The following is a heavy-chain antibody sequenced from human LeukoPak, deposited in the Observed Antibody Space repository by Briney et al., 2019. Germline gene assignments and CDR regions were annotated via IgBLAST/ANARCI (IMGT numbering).Heavy chain of an antibody. CDR1: GYTFTSYY. CDR3: ARTYCGGDCYSLHLDY. Sequence: ASVKVSCKASGYTFTSYYMHWVRQAPGQGLEWMGIINPSGGSTSYAQKFQGRVTMTRDTSTSTVYMELSSLRSEDTAVYYCARTYCGGDCYSLHLDYWGQGTRVTVSS. CDR2: INPSGGST. J-gene: IGHJ4*02. V-gene: IGHV1-46*01. D-gene: IGHD2-21*02.